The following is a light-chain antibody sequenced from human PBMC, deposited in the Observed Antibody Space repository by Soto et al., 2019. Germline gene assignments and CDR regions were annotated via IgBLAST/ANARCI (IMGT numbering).Light chain of an antibody. CDR3: QQRSNWPLT. Sequence: EIVLTQSPATLSLSPGERATLSCRASQSVSSYLAWYQQRPGQAPRLLIYDASNRATGIPVRFSGSGSGTDFTLPISSLEPEDFAVYYCQQRSNWPLTFGVGTKGEIK. J-gene: IGKJ4*01. CDR2: DAS. CDR1: QSVSSY. V-gene: IGKV3-11*01.